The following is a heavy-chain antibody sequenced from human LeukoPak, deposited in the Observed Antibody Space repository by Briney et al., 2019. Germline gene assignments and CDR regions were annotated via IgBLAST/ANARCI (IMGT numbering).Heavy chain of an antibody. J-gene: IGHJ6*03. CDR1: GGSMSSYY. Sequence: KPSETLSLTCTVSGGSMSSYYWSWIRQPPGKGLEWIGYIYYSGSTTFNPSLKSRVTMSVDTSNSQFSLKLSSVTAADTAVYYCATIINIXMIDNYSMDVWGKGTTVTVSS. V-gene: IGHV4-59*01. CDR3: ATIINIXMIDNYSMDV. CDR2: IYYSGST. D-gene: IGHD3-22*01.